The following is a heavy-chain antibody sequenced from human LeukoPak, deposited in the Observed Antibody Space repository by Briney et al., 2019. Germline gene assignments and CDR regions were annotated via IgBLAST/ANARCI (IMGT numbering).Heavy chain of an antibody. CDR3: AKSGVVRYYYYYYMDV. CDR2: ISGSGGST. Sequence: GGSMRLSCAASGFTFSSYAMSWVRQSPGKGLEWVSAISGSGGSTYYADSVKGRFTISRDNSKNTLYLQMNSLRAEDTAVYYCAKSGVVRYYYYYYMDVWGKGTTVTVSS. CDR1: GFTFSSYA. D-gene: IGHD3-22*01. J-gene: IGHJ6*03. V-gene: IGHV3-23*01.